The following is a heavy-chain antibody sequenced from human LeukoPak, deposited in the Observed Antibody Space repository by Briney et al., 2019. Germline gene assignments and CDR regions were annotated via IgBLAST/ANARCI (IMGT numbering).Heavy chain of an antibody. D-gene: IGHD5-12*01. V-gene: IGHV3-30-3*01. CDR3: ARRPRDGYFRYFDL. CDR2: ISYDGSNK. J-gene: IGHJ2*01. CDR1: GFTFSSYA. Sequence: QTGGSLRLSCAASGFTFSSYAMHWVRQAPGKGPEWVAVISYDGSNKYYADSVKGRFTISRDNSKNTLYLQMNSLRAEDTAVYYCARRPRDGYFRYFDLWGRGTLVTVSS.